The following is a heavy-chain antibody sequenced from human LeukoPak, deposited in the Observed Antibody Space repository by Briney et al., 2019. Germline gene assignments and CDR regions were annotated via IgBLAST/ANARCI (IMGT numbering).Heavy chain of an antibody. CDR1: GFTFSSYS. V-gene: IGHV3-21*01. CDR3: ARASGSAAAEYYFDY. CDR2: ISSSSSYI. D-gene: IGHD6-13*01. Sequence: PGGSLRLSCAASGFTFSSYSMNWVRQAPGKGLEWVSSISSSSSYIYYADSVKGRFTISRDNAKNSLYLQMNSLRAEDTAVYYCARASGSAAAEYYFDYWGQGTLVTVSS. J-gene: IGHJ4*02.